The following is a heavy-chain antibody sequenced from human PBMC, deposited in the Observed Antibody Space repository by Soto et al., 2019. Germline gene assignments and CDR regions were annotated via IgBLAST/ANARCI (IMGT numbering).Heavy chain of an antibody. CDR3: TRENWGELHY. CDR2: IKSKTDGGRT. V-gene: IGHV3-15*01. J-gene: IGHJ4*02. D-gene: IGHD3-16*01. Sequence: EVQLVESGGGLVEPGGSLRLSCAASGFTLSNAWMSWVRQAPGKGLEWVGRIKSKTDGGRTEYAAPVRSRFTITRDDSKNTPDRQRNTRKTEGTAMFYFTRENWGELHYWGQGTLATVSS. CDR1: GFTLSNAW.